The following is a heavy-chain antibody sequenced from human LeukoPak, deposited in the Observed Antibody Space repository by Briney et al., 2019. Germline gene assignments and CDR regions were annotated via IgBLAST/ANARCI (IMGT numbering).Heavy chain of an antibody. J-gene: IGHJ4*02. CDR2: ISYDGSNK. V-gene: IGHV3-30*04. Sequence: GGSLRLSCAASGFTFSSYAMHWVRQAPGKGLEWVAVISYDGSNKYYADPVKGRFIISRDNSKNTLYLQMNSLRAEDTAVYYCARDPVVVAAGGSFDYWGQGTLVTVSS. CDR1: GFTFSSYA. D-gene: IGHD2-15*01. CDR3: ARDPVVVAAGGSFDY.